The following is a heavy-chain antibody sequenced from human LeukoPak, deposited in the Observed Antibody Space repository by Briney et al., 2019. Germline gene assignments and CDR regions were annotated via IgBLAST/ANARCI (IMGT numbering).Heavy chain of an antibody. Sequence: GGSLRLSCAASGFTFSSYAMQWVRQAPGKGLEGVAVISYDGSEKNYADSVKGRFTISRDNSKKTLYLQMNSLRADDTAVYYCARAVYRSGGYYFDYWGQGTLVIVSS. CDR1: GFTFSSYA. V-gene: IGHV3-30*04. J-gene: IGHJ4*02. CDR3: ARAVYRSGGYYFDY. CDR2: ISYDGSEK. D-gene: IGHD6-19*01.